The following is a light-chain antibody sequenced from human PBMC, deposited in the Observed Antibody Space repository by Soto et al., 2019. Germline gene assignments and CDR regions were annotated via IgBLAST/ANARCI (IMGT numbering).Light chain of an antibody. CDR2: AAS. CDR3: QQLNSYPV. Sequence: DIQLTQSPSFLSASVGVRVTITCRVSQGISSYLAWYQQKPGKAPKLLIYAASTLQSGVPSRFSGSGSGTEFTLTISSLQPEDFATYYCQQLNSYPVFGPGTKVDIK. CDR1: QGISSY. V-gene: IGKV1-9*01. J-gene: IGKJ3*01.